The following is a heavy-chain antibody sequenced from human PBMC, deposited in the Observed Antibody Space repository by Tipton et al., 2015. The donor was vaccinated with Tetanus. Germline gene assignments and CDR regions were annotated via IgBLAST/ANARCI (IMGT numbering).Heavy chain of an antibody. CDR2: IDHRGST. J-gene: IGHJ5*02. CDR3: AGALVRWFDP. D-gene: IGHD3-22*01. CDR1: GGSFRDHY. V-gene: IGHV4-34*01. Sequence: TLSLTCAVYGGSFRDHYWSWIRQTPGKGLEWIGEIDHRGSTNYNPSLRSRVTLPVDTSKNQLSLRLTSVIAADTAVYYCAGALVRWFDPWGQGTLVTVSS.